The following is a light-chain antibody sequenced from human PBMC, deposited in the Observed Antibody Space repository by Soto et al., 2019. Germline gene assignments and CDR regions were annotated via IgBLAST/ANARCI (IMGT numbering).Light chain of an antibody. V-gene: IGKV3-15*01. J-gene: IGKJ2*01. CDR1: QSVGGN. CDR2: PTS. Sequence: MTQSPATPSVAPAGRATLSCRANQSVGGNLAWYQQKRGQAPRLLLYPTSTRAAAIPARFGGCGSGTEFTLTNDGLQSEDFAVYYCQQYNYWPYTFGQGTKLEIK. CDR3: QQYNYWPYT.